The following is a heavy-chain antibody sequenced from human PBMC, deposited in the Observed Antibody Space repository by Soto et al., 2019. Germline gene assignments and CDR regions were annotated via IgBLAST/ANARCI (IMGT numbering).Heavy chain of an antibody. J-gene: IGHJ4*02. Sequence: PSATLALTCAVYGGSFSGYYWSWIRQPPGKGLEWIGEINHIVITDYNPSLKSRVTISVDTPNTQFSPNLSSVTAADTSVYSCALLTYCYSFDYWGQGTPVTVSS. CDR3: ALLTYCYSFDY. CDR1: GGSFSGYY. V-gene: IGHV4-34*01. D-gene: IGHD2-21*01. CDR2: INHIVIT.